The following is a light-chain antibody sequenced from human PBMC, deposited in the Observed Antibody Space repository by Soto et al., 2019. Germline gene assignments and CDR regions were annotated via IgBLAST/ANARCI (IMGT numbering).Light chain of an antibody. CDR1: QSVSSSY. V-gene: IGKV3-20*01. CDR3: QHYLNYPIT. CDR2: GAT. J-gene: IGKJ5*01. Sequence: EIVLTQSPGTLSLSPGERATLSCRASQSVSSSYLAWYQQKPGQAPRLLIHGATTRATGIPARFSGSGSGTDFTLTITHLQSEDFATYYCQHYLNYPITFGQGTRLEIK.